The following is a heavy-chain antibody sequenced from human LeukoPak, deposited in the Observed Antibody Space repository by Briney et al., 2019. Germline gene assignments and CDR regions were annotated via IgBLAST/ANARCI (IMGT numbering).Heavy chain of an antibody. J-gene: IGHJ4*02. CDR1: GYIFTSFY. CDR2: INPNNGGT. Sequence: ASVKVSCKASGYIFTSFYMHWVRHAPGQGLEWMGWINPNNGGTKYAQKFQGRVTMTRDTSINTVYKELTRLRSDDTAIYYCARDPSSGTHFDYWGQGTLVTVSS. CDR3: ARDPSSGTHFDY. D-gene: IGHD1-1*01. V-gene: IGHV1-2*02.